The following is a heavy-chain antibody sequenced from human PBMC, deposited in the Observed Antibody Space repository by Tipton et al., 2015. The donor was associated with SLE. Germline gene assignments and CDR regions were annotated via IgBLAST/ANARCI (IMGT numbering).Heavy chain of an antibody. CDR1: HYSISSGYY. Sequence: TLSLTCAVSHYSISSGYYWGWIRQPPGKGLEWIGSIYYSGSTYYNPSLKSRVTISVDTSKNQFSLKLSSVTAADTAVYYCASPSITGTSGWFDPWGQGTLVTVSS. J-gene: IGHJ5*02. V-gene: IGHV4-38-2*01. CDR2: IYYSGST. CDR3: ASPSITGTSGWFDP. D-gene: IGHD1-20*01.